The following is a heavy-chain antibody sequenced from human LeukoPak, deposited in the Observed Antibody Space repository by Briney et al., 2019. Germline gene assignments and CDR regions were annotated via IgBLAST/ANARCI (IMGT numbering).Heavy chain of an antibody. CDR3: ARGSIVGARGVGDY. V-gene: IGHV1-2*04. J-gene: IGHJ4*02. D-gene: IGHD1-26*01. CDR1: GYTFTGYY. Sequence: ASVKVSCKASGYTFTGYYMHWVRQAPGQGLEWMGWINPNSGGTNYAQKFQGWVTMTRDTSISTAYMELSRLRSDDTAVYYCARGSIVGARGVGDYWGQGTLVTVSS. CDR2: INPNSGGT.